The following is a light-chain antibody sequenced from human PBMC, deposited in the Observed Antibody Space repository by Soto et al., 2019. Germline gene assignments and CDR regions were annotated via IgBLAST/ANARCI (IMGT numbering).Light chain of an antibody. CDR2: DAS. Sequence: IQMTQSPSTVSASVGDRVTITCRASQSISSSLAWYRQKPGKAPKVLIYDASSLDSGVTSRFSGSGYWTEFTLTVSSLQPGDFATYSCQQYESYPYSFGQGTKLEIK. V-gene: IGKV1-5*01. CDR1: QSISSS. CDR3: QQYESYPYS. J-gene: IGKJ2*01.